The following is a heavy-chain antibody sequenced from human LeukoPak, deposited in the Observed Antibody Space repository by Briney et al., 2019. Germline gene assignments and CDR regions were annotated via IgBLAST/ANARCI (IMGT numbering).Heavy chain of an antibody. Sequence: GGSLRLSCAASGFTFSSYAMSWLRQAPGKGLKWFSAISGSGGSTYYADSVKGRFTISRDNSKNTLYLQMNSLRAEDTAVYYCAKDVDYYDSSGYYYNWFDPWGQGTLVTVSS. CDR1: GFTFSSYA. CDR2: ISGSGGST. CDR3: AKDVDYYDSSGYYYNWFDP. V-gene: IGHV3-23*01. D-gene: IGHD3-22*01. J-gene: IGHJ5*02.